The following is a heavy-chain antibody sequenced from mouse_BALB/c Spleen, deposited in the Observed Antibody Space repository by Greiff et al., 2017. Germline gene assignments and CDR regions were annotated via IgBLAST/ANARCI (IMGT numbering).Heavy chain of an antibody. D-gene: IGHD4-1*01. CDR2: INPYNGAT. CDR3: ARWDGYYFDY. J-gene: IGHJ2*01. Sequence: VQLQQSGPELVKPGASVKISCKASGYSFTGYYMHWVKQSHVKSLEWIGRINPYNGATSYNQNFKDKASLTVDKSSSTAYMELHSLTSEDSAVYYCARWDGYYFDYWGQGTTLTVSS. V-gene: IGHV1-31*01. CDR1: GYSFTGYY.